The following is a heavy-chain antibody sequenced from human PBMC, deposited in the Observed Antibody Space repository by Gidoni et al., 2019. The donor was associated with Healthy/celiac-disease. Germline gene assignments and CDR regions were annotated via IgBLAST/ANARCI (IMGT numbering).Heavy chain of an antibody. J-gene: IGHJ3*02. V-gene: IGHV3-53*02. CDR2: IYSGGST. CDR3: ARAAAVAGFMFETAGAFDI. D-gene: IGHD6-19*01. Sequence: EVQLVETGGGLIQPGGSLRLSCAASGFTVSRNYMSWVRQAPGKGLEWVSVIYSGGSTYYADSVKGRFTISRDNSKNTLYLQMNSLRAEDTAVYYCARAAAVAGFMFETAGAFDIWGQGTMVTVSS. CDR1: GFTVSRNY.